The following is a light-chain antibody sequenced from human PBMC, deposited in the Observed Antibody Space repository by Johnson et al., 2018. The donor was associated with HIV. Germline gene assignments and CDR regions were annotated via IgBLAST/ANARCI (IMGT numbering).Light chain of an antibody. J-gene: IGLJ1*01. CDR2: DNN. V-gene: IGLV1-51*01. CDR3: GTWETSPIPSYV. Sequence: QSVLTQPPSVSGPPGQRVTISCSGSNSNIGSNTVNWYRHLPGTAPKLLIYDNNKRPSGIPDRFSGSRSGTSATLTITGLQTGDEADYYCGTWETSPIPSYVFGTGTRVTVL. CDR1: NSNIGSNT.